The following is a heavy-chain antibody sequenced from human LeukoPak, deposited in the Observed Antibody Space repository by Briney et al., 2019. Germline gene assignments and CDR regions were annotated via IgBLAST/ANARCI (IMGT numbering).Heavy chain of an antibody. Sequence: SETLSLTCTVSGGSISSSSYYWGWIRQPPGKGLEWIGGIYYSGSTYYNPSLKSRVTISIDTSKNQFSLKLSSVTAADTAVYYCVSSSWYANYYYMDVWGKGTTVTVSS. CDR3: VSSSWYANYYYMDV. CDR1: GGSISSSSYY. V-gene: IGHV4-39*07. J-gene: IGHJ6*03. CDR2: IYYSGST. D-gene: IGHD6-13*01.